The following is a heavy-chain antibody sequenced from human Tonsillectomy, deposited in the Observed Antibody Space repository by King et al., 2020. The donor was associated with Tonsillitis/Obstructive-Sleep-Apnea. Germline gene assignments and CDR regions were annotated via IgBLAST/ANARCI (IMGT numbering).Heavy chain of an antibody. D-gene: IGHD3-9*01. V-gene: IGHV4-59*08. J-gene: IGHJ6*03. CDR3: ARLDDILTGPKYMDV. Sequence: QLQESGPGLVKPSETLSLTCTVSGGSISSYYWSWIRQPPGKGLEWIGYIYYSGSTNYNHSLKSRVTISVDTSKNQFSLKLSSVTAADTAVYYCARLDDILTGPKYMDVWGKGTTVTVSS. CDR1: GGSISSYY. CDR2: IYYSGST.